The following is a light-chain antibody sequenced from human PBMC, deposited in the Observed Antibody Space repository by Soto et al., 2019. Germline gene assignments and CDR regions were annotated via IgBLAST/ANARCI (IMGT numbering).Light chain of an antibody. CDR3: SSYAGSGTFYV. Sequence: QSVLTQPASVSGSPGQSITISCTGTSSDVGSYNLVSWYQQHPGKAPKLMIYEGSKRPSGVSSRFSGSKSGNTASLTISGLQAEDEADYYCSSYAGSGTFYVFGTGIKVTVL. CDR1: SSDVGSYNL. V-gene: IGLV2-23*01. CDR2: EGS. J-gene: IGLJ1*01.